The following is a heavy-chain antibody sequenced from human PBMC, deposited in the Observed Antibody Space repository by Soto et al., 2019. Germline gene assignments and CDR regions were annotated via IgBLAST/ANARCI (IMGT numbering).Heavy chain of an antibody. Sequence: GESLKISCKGSGYSFTSYWIGWVRQMPGKGLEWMGIIYPGDSDTRYSPSFQGQVTISADKSISTAYLQWSSLKASDTAMYYCARTSAAGKYYYGMDVWGQGTAVTVSS. CDR2: IYPGDSDT. CDR1: GYSFTSYW. CDR3: ARTSAAGKYYYGMDV. D-gene: IGHD6-13*01. V-gene: IGHV5-51*01. J-gene: IGHJ6*02.